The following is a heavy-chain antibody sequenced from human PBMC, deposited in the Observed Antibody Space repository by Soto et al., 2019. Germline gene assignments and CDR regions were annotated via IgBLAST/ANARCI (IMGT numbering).Heavy chain of an antibody. CDR3: ARDKGRSPLDY. Sequence: GASVKVSCKASGYTFTSYSMHWVRQAPGQRLEWMGWINAGNGNTKYSQKFQGRVTITRDTSASTAYMELNSLRAEDTAVYYCARDKGRSPLDYWGQGTLVTVSS. D-gene: IGHD2-15*01. CDR2: INAGNGNT. CDR1: GYTFTSYS. J-gene: IGHJ4*02. V-gene: IGHV1-3*01.